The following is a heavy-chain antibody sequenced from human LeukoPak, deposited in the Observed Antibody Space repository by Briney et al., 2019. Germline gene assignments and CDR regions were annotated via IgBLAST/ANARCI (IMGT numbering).Heavy chain of an antibody. D-gene: IGHD2-15*01. V-gene: IGHV7-4-1*02. J-gene: IGHJ6*03. CDR2: FNTNTGNP. Sequence: GASVTVSCKASGYTFTSYAMNWVRQAPGPGLEWMGWFNTNTGNPTYAQGFTGRFVFSFDTSVSTAYLQISSLRAEDTAVYYCARGYCSGGSCYRRGVYYYYMDVWGKGTTVTVSS. CDR1: GYTFTSYA. CDR3: ARGYCSGGSCYRRGVYYYYMDV.